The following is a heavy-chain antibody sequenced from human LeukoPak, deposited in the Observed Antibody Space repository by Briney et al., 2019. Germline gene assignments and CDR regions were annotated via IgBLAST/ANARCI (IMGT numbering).Heavy chain of an antibody. D-gene: IGHD5-24*01. V-gene: IGHV3-23*01. J-gene: IGHJ4*02. CDR2: ISGSGGVT. CDR3: AKAQEMGTILPPFHY. CDR1: GFTFSNYA. Sequence: GGSLRLSCAASGFTFSNYAMSWVRQAPGKGLEWVSAISGSGGVTYYADSVKGRFTISRDNSKNTLYLQVNSLRAADTAEYYCAKAQEMGTILPPFHYWGQGTLVTVSS.